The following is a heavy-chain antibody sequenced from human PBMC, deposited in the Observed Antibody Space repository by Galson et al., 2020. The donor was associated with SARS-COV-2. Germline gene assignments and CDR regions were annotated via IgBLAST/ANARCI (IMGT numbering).Heavy chain of an antibody. CDR2: IWYDGSNK. J-gene: IGHJ3*02. CDR1: GFTFSSYG. V-gene: IGHV3-33*06. CDR3: AKDSSLDGYCSGGSCYFGSNAFDI. Sequence: HSGGSLRLSCAASGFTFSSYGMHWVRQAPGKGLEWVAVIWYDGSNKYYADSVKGRFTISRDNSKNTLYLQMNSLRAEDTAVYYCAKDSSLDGYCSGGSCYFGSNAFDIWGQGTMVTVAS. D-gene: IGHD2-15*01.